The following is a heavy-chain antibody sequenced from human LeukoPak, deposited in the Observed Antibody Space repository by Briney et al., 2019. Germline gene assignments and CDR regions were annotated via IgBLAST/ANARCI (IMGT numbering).Heavy chain of an antibody. CDR2: IHLDGTTT. V-gene: IGHV3-74*01. Sequence: PGGSLRLSCVASGFTFSSYWMHWVRQAPGKGLVWVSRIHLDGTTTTYADSVRGRFTISRDNAQNTLYLQMNSLTAEDTAVYYCARGGSPSDYWGQGTLVTVSS. D-gene: IGHD3-16*01. CDR3: ARGGSPSDY. J-gene: IGHJ4*02. CDR1: GFTFSSYW.